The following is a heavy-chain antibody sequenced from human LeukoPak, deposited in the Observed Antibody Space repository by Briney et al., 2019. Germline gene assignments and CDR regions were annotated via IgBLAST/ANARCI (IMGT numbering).Heavy chain of an antibody. V-gene: IGHV3-23*01. Sequence: GGSLRLSCAASGFTFNNFAMSWVRQAPGKGLEWVSLISGSGGDSKSVDSVKGRFVISRDNSKNSLYLQLNSLRPEGTAVYYCAKMAIAKGATQGRGFLQFDFWGQGTLVTVSS. CDR1: GFTFNNFA. CDR3: AKMAIAKGATQGRGFLQFDF. D-gene: IGHD3-10*01. J-gene: IGHJ4*02. CDR2: ISGSGGDS.